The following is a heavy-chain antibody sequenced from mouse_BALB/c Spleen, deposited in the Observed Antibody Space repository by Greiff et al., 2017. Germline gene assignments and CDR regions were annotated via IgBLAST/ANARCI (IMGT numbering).Heavy chain of an antibody. J-gene: IGHJ2*01. CDR3: AREGLGPYYFDY. CDR2: ISTYYGDA. CDR1: GYTFTDYA. D-gene: IGHD3-1*01. Sequence: VHLVESGAELVRPGVSVKISCKGSGYTFTDYAMHWVKQSHAKSLEWIGVISTYYGDASYNQKFKGKATMTVDKSSSTAYMELARLTSEDSAIYYCAREGLGPYYFDYWGQGTTLTVSS. V-gene: IGHV1S137*01.